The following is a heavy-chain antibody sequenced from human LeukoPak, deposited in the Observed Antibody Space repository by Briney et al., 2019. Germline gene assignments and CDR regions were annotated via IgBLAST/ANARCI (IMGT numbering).Heavy chain of an antibody. CDR2: IKSDGRTT. D-gene: IGHD3-10*01. J-gene: IGHJ4*02. V-gene: IGHV3-15*01. CDR3: TADLPTLGSGEMDY. Sequence: GGSLRLSCAASGFTFTNAWMSWVRQAPGRGLEWVGRIKSDGRTTDYAAPVKGRFTVSRDDSENTLYLQMNSLKTEDTAVYYCTADLPTLGSGEMDYWGQGTQVTVSS. CDR1: GFTFTNAW.